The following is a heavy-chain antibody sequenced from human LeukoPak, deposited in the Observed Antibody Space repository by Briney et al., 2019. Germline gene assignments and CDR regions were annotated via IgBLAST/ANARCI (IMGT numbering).Heavy chain of an antibody. CDR1: GFTFSNYG. Sequence: GRSLRLSCAASGFTFSNYGMHWVRQAPAKGLEWVALIYYDGSNTYYADSVRGRFTISRDNSKNTQYLQMNSLRVEDTAVYYCAGGVGSSSSDPPLDYWGQGTQVTVSS. J-gene: IGHJ4*02. CDR2: IYYDGSNT. V-gene: IGHV3-33*01. D-gene: IGHD6-6*01. CDR3: AGGVGSSSSDPPLDY.